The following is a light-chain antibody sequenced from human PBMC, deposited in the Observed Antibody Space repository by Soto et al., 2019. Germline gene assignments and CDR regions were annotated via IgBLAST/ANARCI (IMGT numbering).Light chain of an antibody. CDR3: CSYASTITWV. Sequence: QSALTQPASVSGSPGQSNTISCTGTSSDVGTYNLVSWYQQHPGKAPKLMIYEVDKRPSGVSNRFSGSKSGNRASLTISGLQAEDEADYYCCSYASTITWVFGGGTKLTVL. J-gene: IGLJ3*02. CDR2: EVD. CDR1: SSDVGTYNL. V-gene: IGLV2-23*02.